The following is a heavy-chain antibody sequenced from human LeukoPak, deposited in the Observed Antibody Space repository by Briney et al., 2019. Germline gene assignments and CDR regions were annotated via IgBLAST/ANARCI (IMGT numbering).Heavy chain of an antibody. V-gene: IGHV3-23*01. CDR1: GFTSNTYA. Sequence: GGSLRLSCAVSGFTSNTYAMNWVRQAPGKGLEWVSGIGVRGDSTYYADSVKGRFTISRDNSKNTLYLQINSLRAEDTAVYYCARESNGHYVFDYWGQGTLVTVSS. CDR2: IGVRGDST. CDR3: ARESNGHYVFDY. J-gene: IGHJ4*02. D-gene: IGHD4-17*01.